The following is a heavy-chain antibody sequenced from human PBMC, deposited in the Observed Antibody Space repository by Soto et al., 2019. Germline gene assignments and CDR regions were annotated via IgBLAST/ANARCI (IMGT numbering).Heavy chain of an antibody. Sequence: PSETLSLTCAVYGGSFSGYYWSWIRQPPGKGLEWIGEINHSGSTNYNPSLKSRLTVNPDTFKNHFSLQLTSVTPEDTAVYYCARDPGYFYGLDVWGQGTTVTVSS. V-gene: IGHV4-34*01. CDR2: INHSGST. CDR3: ARDPGYFYGLDV. J-gene: IGHJ6*02. CDR1: GGSFSGYY.